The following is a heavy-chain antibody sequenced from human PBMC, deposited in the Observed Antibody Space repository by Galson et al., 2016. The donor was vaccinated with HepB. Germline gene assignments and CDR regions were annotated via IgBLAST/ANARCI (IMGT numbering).Heavy chain of an antibody. CDR2: IYYSGST. D-gene: IGHD3-9*01. V-gene: IGHV4-31*03. CDR3: ASRDILTSTGFDP. CDR1: GGSISSGPYY. Sequence: LSLTCTVSGGSISSGPYYWSWIRQHPGKGLEWIGHIYYSGSTYYNPSLKSRVIISEDTSKNQFSLNLTSVTAADTAVYYCASRDILTSTGFDPWGQGTLVTVSS. J-gene: IGHJ5*02.